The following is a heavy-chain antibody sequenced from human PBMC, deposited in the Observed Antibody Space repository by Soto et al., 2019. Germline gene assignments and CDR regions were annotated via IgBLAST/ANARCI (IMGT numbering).Heavy chain of an antibody. D-gene: IGHD1-26*01. J-gene: IGHJ6*02. Sequence: QVQLVESGGGVVQPGRSLRLSCAASGFSFSSYAMHWVRQAPGKGLEWVAVISYDGSNKYYADSVKGRFTISRDNSKNTLYLQMNSLRPEDTAVYYCARPSGYYYYYGMDVWGQGTTVTVSS. CDR3: ARPSGYYYYYGMDV. CDR1: GFSFSSYA. V-gene: IGHV3-30-3*01. CDR2: ISYDGSNK.